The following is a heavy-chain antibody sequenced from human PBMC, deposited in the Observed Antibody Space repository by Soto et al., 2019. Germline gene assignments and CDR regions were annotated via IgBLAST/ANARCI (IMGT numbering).Heavy chain of an antibody. Sequence: EVQLVESGGGLVQPGRSLRLSCAASGFTFDDYAMHWVRQAPGKGLEWVSGISWNSGSIGYADSVKGRFTISRDNAKNSLYLQMNSLRAEDTALYYCAKTGLRWLQLRGALVHFDYWGQGTLVTVSS. J-gene: IGHJ4*02. D-gene: IGHD5-12*01. CDR2: ISWNSGSI. CDR1: GFTFDDYA. V-gene: IGHV3-9*01. CDR3: AKTGLRWLQLRGALVHFDY.